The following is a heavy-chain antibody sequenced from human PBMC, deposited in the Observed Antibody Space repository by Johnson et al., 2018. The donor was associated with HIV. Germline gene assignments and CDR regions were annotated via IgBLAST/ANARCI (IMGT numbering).Heavy chain of an antibody. CDR2: INWNGGST. CDR3: ARRWELHSNAFDI. Sequence: VHLVESGGGVVQPGGSLRLSCAASGFTFSSYAMHWVRQAPGKGLEWVSGINWNGGSTGYADSVKGRFTISRDNAKNSLYLQMNNLRAEDTALYYCARRWELHSNAFDIWGQGTMVTVSS. CDR1: GFTFSSYA. J-gene: IGHJ3*02. V-gene: IGHV3-20*04. D-gene: IGHD1-26*01.